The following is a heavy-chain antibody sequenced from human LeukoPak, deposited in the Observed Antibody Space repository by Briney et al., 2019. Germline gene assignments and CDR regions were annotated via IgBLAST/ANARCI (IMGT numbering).Heavy chain of an antibody. V-gene: IGHV3-7*03. D-gene: IGHD3-10*01. CDR3: AKDLFRWFGKQQDDY. J-gene: IGHJ4*02. Sequence: GGSLRLSCAASGFTFNSYWMSWVRQPPGKGLEWVANIKQDGSEEYYVDSVKGRFTISRDNAKNSLILQMNSLRAEDTAVYYCAKDLFRWFGKQQDDYWGQGTLVTVSS. CDR1: GFTFNSYW. CDR2: IKQDGSEE.